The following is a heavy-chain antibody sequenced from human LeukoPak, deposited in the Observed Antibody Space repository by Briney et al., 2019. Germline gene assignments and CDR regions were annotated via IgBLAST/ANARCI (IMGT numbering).Heavy chain of an antibody. CDR3: ASLRYYDSSGYTTAYYFDY. J-gene: IGHJ4*02. Sequence: SVKVSCKASGGTFSSYAISWVRQAPGQGLEWMGRIIPILGIANYAQKFQGRVTITADKSTSTAYMELSSLRSEDTAVYYCASLRYYDSSGYTTAYYFDYWGQGTLVTVSS. D-gene: IGHD3-22*01. CDR1: GGTFSSYA. V-gene: IGHV1-69*04. CDR2: IIPILGIA.